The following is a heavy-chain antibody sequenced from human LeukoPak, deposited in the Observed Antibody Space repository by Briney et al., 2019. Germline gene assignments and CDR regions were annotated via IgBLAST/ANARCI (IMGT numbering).Heavy chain of an antibody. V-gene: IGHV3-9*01. Sequence: PGRSPRLSCAASGFTFDDHAMHWVRQAPGKGLEWVSGISWNSGSIGYADSVKGRFTISRDNAKNSLYLQMNSLRAEDTALYYCAKDNPHTYYDFWSGYSYYYYYMDVWGKGTTATVSS. CDR3: AKDNPHTYYDFWSGYSYYYYYMDV. D-gene: IGHD3-3*01. J-gene: IGHJ6*03. CDR1: GFTFDDHA. CDR2: ISWNSGSI.